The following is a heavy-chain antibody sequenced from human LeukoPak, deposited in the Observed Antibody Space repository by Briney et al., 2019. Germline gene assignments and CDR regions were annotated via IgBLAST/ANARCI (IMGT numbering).Heavy chain of an antibody. CDR3: ARANPYYYGSGSYIVPDY. J-gene: IGHJ4*02. CDR2: FSAYNGNT. D-gene: IGHD3-10*01. Sequence: GASVKVSCKGSGCTFTSYGISWVRQAPGQGLEWMGWFSAYNGNTNYAQKLQGRVTMATDTSTSTAYMELRGLRSDDTAVYYCARANPYYYGSGSYIVPDYWGQGTLVTVSS. V-gene: IGHV1-18*01. CDR1: GCTFTSYG.